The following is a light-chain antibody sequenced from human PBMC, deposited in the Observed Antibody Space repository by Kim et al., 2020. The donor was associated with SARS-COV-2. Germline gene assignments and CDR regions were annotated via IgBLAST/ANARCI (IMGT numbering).Light chain of an antibody. CDR2: GVS. V-gene: IGKV1-39*01. Sequence: ASVGDRITMTCRASQTINNYLNWYRQKPGKAPELLIYGVSSLQSGVPSRFSGSGSGTDFTLTISSLQREDFATYYCQQSYSSPRTFGQGTKVDIK. J-gene: IGKJ1*01. CDR1: QTINNY. CDR3: QQSYSSPRT.